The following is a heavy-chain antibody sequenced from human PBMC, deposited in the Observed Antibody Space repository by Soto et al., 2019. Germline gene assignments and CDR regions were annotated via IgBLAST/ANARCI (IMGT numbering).Heavy chain of an antibody. CDR1: GFTFSSYW. CDR2: INSDGSST. V-gene: IGHV3-74*01. Sequence: PGGSLRLSCAASGFTFSSYWMHWVRQAPGKGLVWVSRINSDGSSTSYADSVKGRFTISRDNAKNTLYLQMNSLRAEDTAVYYCARDQAPYYDFWSGYYGAAGYYGTDVWGQGTTVTVSS. CDR3: ARDQAPYYDFWSGYYGAAGYYGTDV. J-gene: IGHJ6*02. D-gene: IGHD3-3*01.